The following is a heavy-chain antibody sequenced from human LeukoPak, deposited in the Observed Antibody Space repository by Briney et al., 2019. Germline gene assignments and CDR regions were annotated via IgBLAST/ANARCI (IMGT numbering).Heavy chain of an antibody. D-gene: IGHD3-22*01. CDR1: VYTFTSYG. Sequence: ASLKVSCKASVYTFTSYGISWVRQAPGQRLEWMGWISAYNGNTNYAQKLQGRVTMTTDTSTSTAYMELRSLRSDDTAVYYCARGKDYYDSSGYYYAYWGQGTLVTVSA. J-gene: IGHJ4*02. CDR2: ISAYNGNT. V-gene: IGHV1-18*01. CDR3: ARGKDYYDSSGYYYAY.